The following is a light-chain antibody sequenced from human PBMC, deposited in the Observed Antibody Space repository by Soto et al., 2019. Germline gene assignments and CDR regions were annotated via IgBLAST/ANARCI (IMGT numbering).Light chain of an antibody. Sequence: QSVLTQPPSVSGAPGQRVTISCTGSSSNIGAGYDVHWYQQLPGRAPKLLIYGNTNRPSGFPDRFSGSKSGTSASLAITGLQAEDDADYYCLSFDSSLSVVFGGWTKLTVL. CDR1: SSNIGAGYD. CDR3: LSFDSSLSVV. J-gene: IGLJ2*01. V-gene: IGLV1-40*01. CDR2: GNT.